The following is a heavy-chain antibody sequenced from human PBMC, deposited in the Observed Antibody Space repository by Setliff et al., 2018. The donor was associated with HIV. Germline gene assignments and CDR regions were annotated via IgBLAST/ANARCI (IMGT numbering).Heavy chain of an antibody. CDR1: GASIDSGFHY. V-gene: IGHV4-39*07. CDR3: AKVAGLSGTMVRGVIKVTDY. D-gene: IGHD3-10*01. J-gene: IGHJ4*02. CDR2: LYSTWST. Sequence: LSLTCTVSGASIDSGFHYWGWIRQSPGKGLEWIASLYSTWSTYYNPSLKGRLTISAGPSKSQFSLRAEDTAVYYCAKVAGLSGTMVRGVIKVTDYWGQGTLVTVSS.